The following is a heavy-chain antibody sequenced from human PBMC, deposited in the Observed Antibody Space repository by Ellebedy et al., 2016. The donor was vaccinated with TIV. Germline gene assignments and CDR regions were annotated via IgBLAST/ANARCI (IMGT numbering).Heavy chain of an antibody. J-gene: IGHJ5*02. CDR3: ASDVGELSGWFDP. CDR2: IYTSGST. V-gene: IGHV4-4*07. D-gene: IGHD3-10*01. Sequence: GSLRLXXTVSGGSISSYYWSWIRQPAGKGLEWIGRIYTSGSTNYNPSLKSRVTMSVDTSKNQFSLKLSSVTAADTAVYYCASDVGELSGWFDPWGQGTLVTVSS. CDR1: GGSISSYY.